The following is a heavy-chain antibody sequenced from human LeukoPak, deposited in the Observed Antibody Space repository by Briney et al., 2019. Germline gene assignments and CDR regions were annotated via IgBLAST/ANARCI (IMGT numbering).Heavy chain of an antibody. CDR2: ISCSSSII. V-gene: IGHV3-21*01. Sequence: PGRSLRLSCAASAFTFSSYTMNWVRQAPGKGLEWVSSISCSSSIIFYADSVKGRFTISRDNAKNSLYLQMNSLRAEDTAVYYCARGGTGATRDDTFDIWGQGAMVTVSS. J-gene: IGHJ3*02. CDR3: ARGGTGATRDDTFDI. CDR1: AFTFSSYT. D-gene: IGHD1-7*01.